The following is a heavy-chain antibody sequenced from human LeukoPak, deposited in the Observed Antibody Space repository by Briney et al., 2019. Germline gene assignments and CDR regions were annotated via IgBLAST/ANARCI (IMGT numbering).Heavy chain of an antibody. D-gene: IGHD1-26*01. CDR3: ARFSPRTWGHFQEAYSGSFDAFDI. J-gene: IGHJ3*02. CDR2: INHSGST. Sequence: SEALFLNLAVHGGSLRGYYWSLIRQPPRKGPELIGEINHSGSTNYHPSLKSRVTISVDTSKNQFSLKLSSVTAADTAVYYCARFSPRTWGHFQEAYSGSFDAFDIWGQGTMVTVSS. V-gene: IGHV4-34*01. CDR1: GGSLRGYY.